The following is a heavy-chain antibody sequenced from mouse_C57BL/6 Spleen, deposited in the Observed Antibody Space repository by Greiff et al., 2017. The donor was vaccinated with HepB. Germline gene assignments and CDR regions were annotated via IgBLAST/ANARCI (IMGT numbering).Heavy chain of an antibody. CDR1: GYTFTDYN. Sequence: VQLQQSGPELVKPGASVKIPCKASGYTFTDYNMDWVKQSHGKSLEWIGDINPNNGGTIYNQKFKGKATLTVDKSSSTAYMELRSLTSEDTAVYYCATTVVAEWYFDVWGTGTTVTVSS. D-gene: IGHD1-1*01. CDR3: ATTVVAEWYFDV. V-gene: IGHV1-18*01. J-gene: IGHJ1*03. CDR2: INPNNGGT.